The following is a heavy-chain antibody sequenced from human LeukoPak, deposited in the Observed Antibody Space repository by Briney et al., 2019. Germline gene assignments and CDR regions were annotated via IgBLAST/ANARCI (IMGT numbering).Heavy chain of an antibody. J-gene: IGHJ4*02. V-gene: IGHV4-34*01. D-gene: IGHD1-26*01. CDR3: ARGRRRHSGSYYFDY. CDR1: GGSFSGYY. CDR2: INHSGST. Sequence: SETLSLTCAVYGGSFSGYYWSWIRQPPGKGLEWIGEINHSGSTKYNPSLKSRVTISVDTSKNQFSLKLSSVTAADTAVYYCARGRRRHSGSYYFDYWGQGTLVTVSS.